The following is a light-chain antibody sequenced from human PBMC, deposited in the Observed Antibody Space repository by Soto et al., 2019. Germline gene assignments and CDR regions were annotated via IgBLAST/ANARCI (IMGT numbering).Light chain of an antibody. CDR3: HQYNKWPLVT. V-gene: IGKV3-15*01. CDR2: GAS. J-gene: IGKJ3*01. CDR1: QSVSSN. Sequence: EVVMTQSPATLSVSPGERATLSCRASQSVSSNLAWYQLRPGQAPRLLIYGASTRATGIPARFSGSWSGTEFTLTISSLQSEDFALDYCHQYNKWPLVTFGPGTGVDIK.